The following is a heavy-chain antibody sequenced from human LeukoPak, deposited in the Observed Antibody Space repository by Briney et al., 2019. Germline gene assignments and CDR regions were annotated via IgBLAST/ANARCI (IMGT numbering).Heavy chain of an antibody. V-gene: IGHV1-24*01. D-gene: IGHD2-15*01. CDR3: ATLPPCSGGSCYANWCDP. CDR1: GYTLTELS. CDR2: FEPEGCKT. Sequence: ASVHVSCQVSGYTLTELSMQWVRPAPRKGLEWMGGFEPEGCKTIYAQKFHGRVTMTHDTSTDTAYMELSSLRSEDTAVYYCATLPPCSGGSCYANWCDPWGQGTLVTVSS. J-gene: IGHJ5*02.